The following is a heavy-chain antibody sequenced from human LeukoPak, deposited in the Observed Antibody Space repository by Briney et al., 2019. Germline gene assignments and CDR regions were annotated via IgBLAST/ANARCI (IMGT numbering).Heavy chain of an antibody. CDR2: ISSSGSTI. Sequence: GGSLRLSCAASGFTFDDYGMSWVRQAPGKGLEWVSYISSSGSTIYYADSVKGRFTISRDNAKNSLCLQMNSLRAEDTAVYYCAELGITMIGGVWGKGTTVTISS. J-gene: IGHJ6*04. V-gene: IGHV3-48*03. CDR1: GFTFDDYG. CDR3: AELGITMIGGV. D-gene: IGHD3-10*02.